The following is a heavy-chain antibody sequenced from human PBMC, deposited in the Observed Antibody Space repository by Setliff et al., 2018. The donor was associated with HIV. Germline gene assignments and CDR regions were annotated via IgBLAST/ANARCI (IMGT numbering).Heavy chain of an antibody. CDR2: INWNGTST. D-gene: IGHD6-13*01. CDR1: DDSISSNY. J-gene: IGHJ4*02. CDR3: ARGTFPGIAAADDY. Sequence: LSLTCTVSDDSISSNYWSWIRQSAGKGLEWVSGINWNGTSTGYADSVKGRFTISRDNARNSLYLQMNTLRAEDTALYYCARGTFPGIAAADDYWGQGTLVTVSS. V-gene: IGHV3-20*04.